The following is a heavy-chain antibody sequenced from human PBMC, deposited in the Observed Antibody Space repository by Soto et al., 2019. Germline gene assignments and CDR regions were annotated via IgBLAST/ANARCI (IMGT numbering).Heavy chain of an antibody. V-gene: IGHV4-39*01. J-gene: IGHJ4*02. CDR2: IYYTGTT. CDR1: NDSVLTSIYY. D-gene: IGHD2-2*01. CDR3: ARNWNLTLLPAASLDS. Sequence: PSETLSLTCTVSNDSVLTSIYYWAWIRQPPGKGLEWIGTIYYTGTTYYNPSLQSRVTISIDTSKNQFSLNLNSVTAADTAVYYCARNWNLTLLPAASLDSWAQGTLVTVYS.